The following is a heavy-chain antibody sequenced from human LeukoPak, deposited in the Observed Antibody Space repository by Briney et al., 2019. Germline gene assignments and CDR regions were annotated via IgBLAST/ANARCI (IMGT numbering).Heavy chain of an antibody. V-gene: IGHV3-7*01. Sequence: GGSLRLSCAASGFTFSSYWMSWVRQAPGKGLEWVANIKQDGSEKYYVDSVKGRFTISRDNAKNSLYLQMNSLRAEDTAVYYCARLCPSYCYGSGSYGDYFDYWGQGTLVTVSS. CDR1: GFTFSSYW. CDR3: ARLCPSYCYGSGSYGDYFDY. J-gene: IGHJ4*02. D-gene: IGHD3-10*01. CDR2: IKQDGSEK.